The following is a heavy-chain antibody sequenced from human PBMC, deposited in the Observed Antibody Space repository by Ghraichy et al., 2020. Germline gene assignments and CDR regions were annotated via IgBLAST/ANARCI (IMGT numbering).Heavy chain of an antibody. Sequence: ASVKVSCKASGYTFTGYYMHWVRQAPGQGLEWMGRINPNSGGTNYAQKFQGRVTMTRDTSISTAYMELSRLRSDDTAVYYCARYLDRMGPFDPWGQGTLVTVSS. J-gene: IGHJ5*02. CDR1: GYTFTGYY. D-gene: IGHD3-3*01. CDR2: INPNSGGT. CDR3: ARYLDRMGPFDP. V-gene: IGHV1-2*06.